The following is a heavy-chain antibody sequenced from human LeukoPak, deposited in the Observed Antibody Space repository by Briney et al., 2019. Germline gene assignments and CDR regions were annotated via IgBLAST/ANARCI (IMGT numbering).Heavy chain of an antibody. J-gene: IGHJ5*01. V-gene: IGHV3-7*01. CDR3: AKEGAYPIITYDS. D-gene: IGHD3-10*01. CDR2: IKGDGIEK. CDR1: GFNFSRYW. Sequence: GGSLRLSCAASGFNFSRYWMNWVRQAPGKGLEWVANIKGDGIEKNYVDSVKGRFSISRDNAMNSLYLQMDGLRAEDTAVYYCAKEGAYPIITYDSWGQGALVTVSS.